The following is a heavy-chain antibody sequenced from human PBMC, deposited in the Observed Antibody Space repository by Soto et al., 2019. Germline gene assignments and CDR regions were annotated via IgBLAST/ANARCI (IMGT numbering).Heavy chain of an antibody. Sequence: SETLSLTCTVSGFSISSYYWSWIRQPTGKGLEWIGYIYYSGTTFYNPSLKSRVTLSVDTSKNQFALKLSSVTAADTAVYYCARRYGSCFDYWGQGTLVTVSS. CDR2: IYYSGTT. D-gene: IGHD5-18*01. J-gene: IGHJ4*02. V-gene: IGHV4-59*08. CDR1: GFSISSYY. CDR3: ARRYGSCFDY.